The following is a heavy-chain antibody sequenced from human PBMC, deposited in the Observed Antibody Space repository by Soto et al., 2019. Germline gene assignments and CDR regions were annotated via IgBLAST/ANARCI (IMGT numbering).Heavy chain of an antibody. Sequence: GESLKISCKGSGYSFTSCWIGWVRQMPGKGLEWMGIIYPGDSDTRYSPSFQGQVTISADKSISTAYLQWSSLKASDTAMYYCARHLRQHRYYYYGQDVWGQGTTDNVSS. J-gene: IGHJ6*02. CDR3: ARHLRQHRYYYYGQDV. CDR1: GYSFTSCW. CDR2: IYPGDSDT. D-gene: IGHD6-13*01. V-gene: IGHV5-51*01.